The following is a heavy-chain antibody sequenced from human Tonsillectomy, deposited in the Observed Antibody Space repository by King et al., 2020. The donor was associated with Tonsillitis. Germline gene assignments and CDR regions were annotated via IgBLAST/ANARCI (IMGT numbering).Heavy chain of an antibody. J-gene: IGHJ4*02. D-gene: IGHD5-12*01. V-gene: IGHV3-30*02. CDR2: IRYDGSNK. CDR3: AKDEGGYSGYDSFVY. CDR1: GFTFSSYG. Sequence: VQLVESGGGVVQPGGSLRLSCEASGFTFSSYGMHWVRQAPGKGLEWVAFIRYDGSNKYYADSVKGRFTISRDKSKNTPYLQMNSLRAEDTAVYYWAKDEGGYSGYDSFVYWGQGTLVTVSS.